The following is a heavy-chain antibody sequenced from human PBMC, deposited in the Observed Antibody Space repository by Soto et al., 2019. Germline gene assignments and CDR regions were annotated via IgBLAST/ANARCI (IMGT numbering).Heavy chain of an antibody. J-gene: IGHJ4*02. CDR1: XXXXSSHS. CDR3: AREWSTSGDLDY. Sequence: QVQLVESGGXVVQPGXXLRLSCAASXXXXSSHSXXXVRQAPGKGLEWVAVISYDGSIKYYADSVKGRFTISRDNSKNTAYLQMNSLRAEDTAVFYCAREWSTSGDLDYWGQGTLVIVSS. V-gene: IGHV3-30-3*01. CDR2: ISYDGSIK. D-gene: IGHD3-10*01.